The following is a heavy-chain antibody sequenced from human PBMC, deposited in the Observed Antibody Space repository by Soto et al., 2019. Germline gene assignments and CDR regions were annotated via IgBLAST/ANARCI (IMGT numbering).Heavy chain of an antibody. CDR3: TVGGAGHPFDY. Sequence: QVQLQESGPGLVKPSETLSLTCTVSGVSITSHYWTWIRQPPGKGLEWIGNIHYSGRTNYSPSLKGQVITSVDTSKNQSSLKLGSVTTADTAEYYCTVGGAGHPFDYWGQGTLVTVSS. D-gene: IGHD3-16*01. CDR2: IHYSGRT. V-gene: IGHV4-59*11. J-gene: IGHJ4*02. CDR1: GVSITSHY.